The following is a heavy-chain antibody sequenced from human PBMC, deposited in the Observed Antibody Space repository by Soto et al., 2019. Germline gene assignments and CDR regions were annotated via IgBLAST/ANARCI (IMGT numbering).Heavy chain of an antibody. D-gene: IGHD3-22*01. CDR2: INHSGST. CDR3: ARGHSSGYYT. V-gene: IGHV4-34*01. CDR1: GGSFSGYY. J-gene: IGHJ3*01. Sequence: PSETLSLTCAVYGGSFSGYYWSWIRQPPGKGLEWIGEINHSGSTNYNPSLKSRVTISVDTSKNQFSLKLSSVTAADTAVYYCARGHSSGYYTWGQGTMVTVSS.